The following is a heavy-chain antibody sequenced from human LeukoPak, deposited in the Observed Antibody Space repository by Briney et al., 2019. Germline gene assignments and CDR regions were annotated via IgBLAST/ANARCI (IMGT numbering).Heavy chain of an antibody. CDR3: ASGTVPVYLDY. CDR1: GGSISSGGYS. D-gene: IGHD2-2*01. CDR2: IYHSGST. V-gene: IGHV4-30-2*01. Sequence: PWETLSLTCAVSGGSISSGGYSWSWIRQPPGKGLEWIGYIYHSGSTYYNPSLKSRVTISVDRSKNQFSLKLSSVTAADTAVYYCASGTVPVYLDYWGQGTLVTVSS. J-gene: IGHJ4*02.